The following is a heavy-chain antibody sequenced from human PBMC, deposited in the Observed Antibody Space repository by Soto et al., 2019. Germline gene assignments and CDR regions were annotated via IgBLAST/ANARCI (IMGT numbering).Heavy chain of an antibody. CDR3: ARGPITMVRGVLYYYGMDV. V-gene: IGHV1-8*01. J-gene: IGHJ6*02. CDR2: MNPNSGNT. CDR1: GYTFTSYD. Sequence: GASVKVSCKASGYTFTSYDINWVQQATGQGLEWMGWMNPNSGNTGYAQKFQGRVTMTRNTSISTAYMELSSLRSEDTAVYYCARGPITMVRGVLYYYGMDVWGQGTTVTVSS. D-gene: IGHD3-10*01.